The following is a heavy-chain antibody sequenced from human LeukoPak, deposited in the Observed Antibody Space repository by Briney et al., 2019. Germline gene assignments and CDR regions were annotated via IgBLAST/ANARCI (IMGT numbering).Heavy chain of an antibody. CDR1: GYTFTSYG. D-gene: IGHD5-12*01. CDR3: ARGGVDIVATRRGDWFDP. J-gene: IGHJ5*02. V-gene: IGHV1-18*01. Sequence: GASVKVSCKASGYTFTSYGISWVRQAPGQGLEWMGWISAYNGNTNYAQKLQGRVTMTTDTSTSTAYMELRSLRSDDTAVYYCARGGVDIVATRRGDWFDPWGQGTLVTVSS. CDR2: ISAYNGNT.